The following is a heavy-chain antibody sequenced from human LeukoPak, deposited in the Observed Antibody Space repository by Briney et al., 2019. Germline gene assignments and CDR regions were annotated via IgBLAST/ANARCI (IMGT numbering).Heavy chain of an antibody. V-gene: IGHV1-69*06. J-gene: IGHJ5*02. Sequence: GASVKVSCKASGGTFSSYAISWVRQAPGQGLEWMGGIIPIFGTANYAQKFQGRVTITADKSTSTAYMELSSLRSEDTAVYYCASPHEDYGDYWFDPWGQGTLITVSS. CDR3: ASPHEDYGDYWFDP. D-gene: IGHD4-17*01. CDR2: IIPIFGTA. CDR1: GGTFSSYA.